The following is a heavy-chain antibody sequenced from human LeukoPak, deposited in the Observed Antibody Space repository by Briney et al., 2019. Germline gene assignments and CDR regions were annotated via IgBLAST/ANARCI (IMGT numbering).Heavy chain of an antibody. J-gene: IGHJ4*02. CDR1: GYTFTSYG. CDR2: ISAYNGNT. D-gene: IGHD6-13*01. CDR3: ARDLRAAAGTSLFGY. V-gene: IGHV1-18*01. Sequence: ASVKVSCKPSGYTFTSYGISWVRQAPGQGLEWMGWISAYNGNTNYAQKLQGRVTMTTDTSTSTAYMELRSLRSDDTAVYYCARDLRAAAGTSLFGYWGQGTLVTVSS.